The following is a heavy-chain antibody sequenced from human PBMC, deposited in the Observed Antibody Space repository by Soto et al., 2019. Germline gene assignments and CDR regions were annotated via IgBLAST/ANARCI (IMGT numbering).Heavy chain of an antibody. CDR3: ARENGHCTDACNRGAFDI. CDR2: IANGDNHI. Sequence: EEQVVESGGGLVKPGGSLRLSCAASGFTFSEYSMLWVRQAPGRGLEWLSFIANGDNHIFYSDSVKGRFTISRDNAKNSVYLQLNSMRADGSAVYYCARENGHCTDACNRGAFDIWGQGTMVTVSS. J-gene: IGHJ3*02. CDR1: GFTFSEYS. V-gene: IGHV3-21*01. D-gene: IGHD2-2*01.